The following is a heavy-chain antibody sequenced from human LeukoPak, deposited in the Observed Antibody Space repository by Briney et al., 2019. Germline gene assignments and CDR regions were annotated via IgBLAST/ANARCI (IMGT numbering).Heavy chain of an antibody. J-gene: IGHJ4*02. Sequence: PGGSLRLSCAASGFTVSSTYMSWVRQTPGKGLEWVSAISGSGGSTYYADSVKGRFTISRDNSKNTLYLQMNSLRAEDTAVYYCAKGPRGATRFRGQGTLVTVSS. CDR3: AKGPRGATRF. CDR1: GFTVSSTY. CDR2: ISGSGGST. D-gene: IGHD1-26*01. V-gene: IGHV3-23*01.